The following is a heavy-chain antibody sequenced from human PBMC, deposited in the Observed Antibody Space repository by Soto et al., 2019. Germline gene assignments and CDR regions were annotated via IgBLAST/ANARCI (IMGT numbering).Heavy chain of an antibody. V-gene: IGHV4-34*01. D-gene: IGHD3-10*01. CDR2: ISRSGTT. Sequence: QVQLQQWGAGLLKPSETLSLSCAVYGGYFNDNYYTWFRQPPGKGLEWIGEISRSGTTKYIPSLKSRASISYDKSKTQVSLKVTSVTAAETAVYYCATSLWFGTQVELWGQGALVTVSS. CDR3: ATSLWFGTQVEL. J-gene: IGHJ5*02. CDR1: GGYFNDNY.